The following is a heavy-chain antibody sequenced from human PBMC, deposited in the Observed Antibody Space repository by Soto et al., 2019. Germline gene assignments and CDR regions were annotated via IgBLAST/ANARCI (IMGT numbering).Heavy chain of an antibody. CDR1: GFPLRNYA. J-gene: IGHJ4*02. CDR3: AKDQGSDYYDSSGPFDA. CDR2: NSGSGDTA. Sequence: VQLLESGGGLVQPGGSLRLSCAASGFPLRNYAMTWVRQAPGKGLEWVSTNSGSGDTAYYADSVKGRITISRDNSKNTLYLQMNSLRAEDTAVYYCAKDQGSDYYDSSGPFDAWGQGTLVTVSS. V-gene: IGHV3-23*01. D-gene: IGHD3-22*01.